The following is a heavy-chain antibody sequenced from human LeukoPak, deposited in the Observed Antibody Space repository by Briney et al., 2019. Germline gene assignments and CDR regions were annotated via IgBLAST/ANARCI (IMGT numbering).Heavy chain of an antibody. CDR2: IYHSGRT. D-gene: IGHD6-13*01. J-gene: IGHJ4*02. CDR1: GYSISSGYY. V-gene: IGHV4-38-2*01. CDR3: ATDSSSYPGGDY. Sequence: SETLSLTCAVSGYSISSGYYWGWIRQPPGKGLEWIGSIYHSGRTYYNPSLKSRVTISVDTSKNQFSLKLISVTAADTAVYYCATDSSSYPGGDYWGQGTLVTVSS.